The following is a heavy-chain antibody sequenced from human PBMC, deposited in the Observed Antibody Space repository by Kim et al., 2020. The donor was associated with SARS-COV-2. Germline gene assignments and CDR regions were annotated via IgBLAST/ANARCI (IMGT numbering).Heavy chain of an antibody. J-gene: IGHJ4*02. CDR3: ASSVLDETLFDY. V-gene: IGHV1-69*13. CDR2: IIPIFGTA. D-gene: IGHD1-1*01. CDR1: GGTFSSYA. Sequence: SVKVSCKASGGTFSSYAISWVRQAPGQGLEWMGGIIPIFGTANYAQKFQGRVTITADESTSTAYMELSSLRSEDTAVYYCASSVLDETLFDYWGQGTLVTVSS.